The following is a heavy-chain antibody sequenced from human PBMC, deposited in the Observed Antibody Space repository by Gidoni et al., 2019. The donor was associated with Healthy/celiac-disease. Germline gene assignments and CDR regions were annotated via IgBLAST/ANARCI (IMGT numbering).Heavy chain of an antibody. J-gene: IGHJ4*02. CDR2: INHSGST. V-gene: IGHV4-34*01. D-gene: IGHD3-22*01. CDR1: GGSCSAYY. Sequence: QVQLQQWGAGPLKPSETLSLTCAVYGGSCSAYYWSWIRQPPGKGLKWIGEINHSGSTNYNPSLKSRVTISVDTSKNQFSLKLSSVTAADTAVYYCARGRITMIVVAPYYFDYWGQGTLVTVSS. CDR3: ARGRITMIVVAPYYFDY.